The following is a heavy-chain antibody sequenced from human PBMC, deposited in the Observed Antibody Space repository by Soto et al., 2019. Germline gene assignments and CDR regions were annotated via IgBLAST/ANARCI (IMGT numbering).Heavy chain of an antibody. Sequence: ASVKVSCKASGYTFTSYGISWVRQAPGQGLEWMRWISAYNGNTNYAQKLQGRVTMTTDTSTSTAYMELRSLRSDDTAVYYCARVGSAGDYLYYYGMDVWGQGTTVTVSS. CDR3: ARVGSAGDYLYYYGMDV. D-gene: IGHD4-17*01. CDR2: ISAYNGNT. J-gene: IGHJ6*02. V-gene: IGHV1-18*04. CDR1: GYTFTSYG.